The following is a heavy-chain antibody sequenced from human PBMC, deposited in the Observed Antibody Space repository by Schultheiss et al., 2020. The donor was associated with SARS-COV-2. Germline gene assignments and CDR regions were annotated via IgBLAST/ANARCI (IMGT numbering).Heavy chain of an antibody. CDR2: IYHSGST. V-gene: IGHV4-39*07. CDR3: ARLRPIHNGQWLVLNY. J-gene: IGHJ4*02. CDR1: GGSISSSSYY. D-gene: IGHD6-19*01. Sequence: SETLSLTCTVSGGSISSSSYYWGWIRQPPGKGLEWIGEIYHSGSTNYNPSLKSRVTISVDKSKNQFSLKLSSVTAADTAVYYCARLRPIHNGQWLVLNYWGQGTLVTVSS.